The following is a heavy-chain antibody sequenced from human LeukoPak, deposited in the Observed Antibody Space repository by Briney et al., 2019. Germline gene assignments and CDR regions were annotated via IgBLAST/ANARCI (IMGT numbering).Heavy chain of an antibody. Sequence: GGSLRLSCAASAASGFTFNSFAMSWVRQAPGKGLEWVSSISSTSSYIFYADSVRGRFTISRDNAWNSLYLQMNSLRAEDTAMYYCARGNGYSYMERVDYWGQGTLVTVSS. J-gene: IGHJ4*02. CDR1: GFTFNSFA. CDR3: ARGNGYSYMERVDY. CDR2: ISSTSSYI. V-gene: IGHV3-21*01. D-gene: IGHD5-18*01.